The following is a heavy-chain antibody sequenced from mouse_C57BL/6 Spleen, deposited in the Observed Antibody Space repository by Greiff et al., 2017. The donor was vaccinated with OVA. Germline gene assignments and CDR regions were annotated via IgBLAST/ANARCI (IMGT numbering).Heavy chain of an antibody. V-gene: IGHV8-12*01. CDR3: ARYYYGSSDWYFDV. CDR1: GFSLSTSGMG. D-gene: IGHD1-1*01. Sequence: QFTLKESGPGILQSSQTLSLTCSFSGFSLSTSGMGVSWIRQPSGKGLEWLAHIYWDDDKRYNPSLKSRLTISKDTSRNQVFLKITSVDTADTATYYCARYYYGSSDWYFDVWGTGTTVTVSS. J-gene: IGHJ1*03. CDR2: IYWDDDK.